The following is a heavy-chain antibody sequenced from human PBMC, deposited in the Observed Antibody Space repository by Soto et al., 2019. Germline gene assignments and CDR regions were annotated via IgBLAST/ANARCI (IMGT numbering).Heavy chain of an antibody. J-gene: IGHJ4*02. Sequence: QVQLVESGGGVVQPGRSLRLSCAASGFTFSSYGMHWVRQAPGKGLEWEAVISYDGSNKYYADSVKGRFTISRDNSKNTLYLQMNSLRAEDTAVYYCAKAVRGYSYGYLDYWGQGTLVTVSS. CDR1: GFTFSSYG. CDR3: AKAVRGYSYGYLDY. D-gene: IGHD5-18*01. V-gene: IGHV3-30*18. CDR2: ISYDGSNK.